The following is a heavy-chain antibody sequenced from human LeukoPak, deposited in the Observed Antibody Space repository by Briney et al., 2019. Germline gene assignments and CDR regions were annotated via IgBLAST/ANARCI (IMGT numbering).Heavy chain of an antibody. V-gene: IGHV3-74*01. CDR1: GFTFSRDW. D-gene: IGHD4-11*01. Sequence: PGGSLRLSCAASGFTFSRDWMHWVRQAPGKGLVWVSRINSDGRSTSYADSVKGRFTISRDNAKNTLYLQMSSLRADDTAVYYCARDGLGSSYYYWGQGTLVTVSS. J-gene: IGHJ4*02. CDR3: ARDGLGSSYYY. CDR2: INSDGRST.